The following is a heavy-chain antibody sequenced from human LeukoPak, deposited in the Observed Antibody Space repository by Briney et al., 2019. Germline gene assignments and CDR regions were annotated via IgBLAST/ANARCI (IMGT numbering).Heavy chain of an antibody. D-gene: IGHD6-19*01. J-gene: IGHJ4*02. CDR2: IWYDGSNK. CDR1: GFTSSSYG. V-gene: IGHV3-33*01. CDR3: ARESGYSSGWYPV. Sequence: GRSLRLSCAASGFTSSSYGMHWVRQAPGKGLEWVAVIWYDGSNKYYADSVKGRFTISRDNSKNTLYLQMNSLRAEDTAVYYCARESGYSSGWYPVWGQGTLVTVSS.